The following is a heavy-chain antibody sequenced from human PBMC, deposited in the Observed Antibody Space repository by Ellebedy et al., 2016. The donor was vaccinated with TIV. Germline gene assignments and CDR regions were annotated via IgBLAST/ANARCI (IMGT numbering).Heavy chain of an antibody. CDR2: IYSGNNT. V-gene: IGHV3-66*01. Sequence: PGGSLRLSCAASGSSVSSNYMTWVRQAPGKGLEWVSVIYSGNNTHYPESVKGRFTISRDIIKNAVYLQMDRLRAEDTALYYCVLEHFPLPTWGQGTLVTVSS. CDR1: GSSVSSNY. CDR3: VLEHFPLPT. D-gene: IGHD1/OR15-1a*01. J-gene: IGHJ5*01.